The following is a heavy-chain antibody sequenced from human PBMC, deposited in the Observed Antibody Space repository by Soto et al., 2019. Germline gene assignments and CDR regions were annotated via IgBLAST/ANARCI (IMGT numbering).Heavy chain of an antibody. Sequence: PSETLSLTCTVSGGSIRDYYWSWIRQPPGKGLEWIGYIYYTGTTTYNPPLKSRLTISEDTSKNQFSLKLRSVTSADTAVYYCARLGGYYQAFDNWGQGTLVTVSS. V-gene: IGHV4-59*08. CDR1: GGSIRDYY. CDR3: ARLGGYYQAFDN. D-gene: IGHD3-22*01. J-gene: IGHJ4*02. CDR2: IYYTGTT.